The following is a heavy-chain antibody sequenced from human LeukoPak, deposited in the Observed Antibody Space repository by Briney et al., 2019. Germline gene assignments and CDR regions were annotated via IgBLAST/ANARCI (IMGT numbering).Heavy chain of an antibody. J-gene: IGHJ4*02. D-gene: IGHD3-22*01. CDR2: ISSSGTTT. CDR3: AREETKYYDSTGYHYANYFDN. Sequence: KPGGSPRLSCAASGFTFSDYYMSWIRQAPGKGLEWVSYISSSGTTTFYADSVKGRFTISRDNAKNSPYLQMNSLRADDTAVYFCAREETKYYDSTGYHYANYFDNWGQGTLVTVSS. CDR1: GFTFSDYY. V-gene: IGHV3-11*01.